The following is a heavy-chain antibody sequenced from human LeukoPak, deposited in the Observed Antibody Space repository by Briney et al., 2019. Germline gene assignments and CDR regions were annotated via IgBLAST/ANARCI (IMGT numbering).Heavy chain of an antibody. V-gene: IGHV1-18*04. CDR2: INAYIRST. CDR1: GYTFIYYG. CDR3: AGVGDGDAPDY. D-gene: IGHD4-17*01. Sequence: ASVKVSCKASGYTFIYYGINWVRQAPGQGLEWMGWINAYIRSTSYAQKFQGRVTMTTDTSTSTAYMELSRLRSEDTAVYYCAGVGDGDAPDYWGQGTLVTVSS. J-gene: IGHJ4*02.